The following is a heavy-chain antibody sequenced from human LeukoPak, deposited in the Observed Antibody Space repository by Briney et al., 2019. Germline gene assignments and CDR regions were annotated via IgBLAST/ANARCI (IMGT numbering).Heavy chain of an antibody. CDR2: ISGSGGSS. Sequence: GGSLRLSCAASGVTFSSYAMGWVRQAPGKGLEWVSSISGSGGSSYYADSVKGRFTISRDNSRNTLYLQMNSLRAEDTALYYCAKARGVFGVVIIPVYFDYWGQGTLVTVSS. V-gene: IGHV3-23*01. J-gene: IGHJ4*02. CDR1: GVTFSSYA. D-gene: IGHD3-3*01. CDR3: AKARGVFGVVIIPVYFDY.